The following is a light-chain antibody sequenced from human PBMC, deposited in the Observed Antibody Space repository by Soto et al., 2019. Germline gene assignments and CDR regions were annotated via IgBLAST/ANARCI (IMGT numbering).Light chain of an antibody. Sequence: SALTQPASVSESPGQSITISCTGTSSDVGGYNYVSWYQLHPGKAPKLILYEVTNRPSGVSDRFSGSKSGNTASLTISGLQAEDEADYYCSSYTSSTAYVFGTGTKVTVL. CDR2: EVT. J-gene: IGLJ1*01. CDR3: SSYTSSTAYV. V-gene: IGLV2-14*01. CDR1: SSDVGGYNY.